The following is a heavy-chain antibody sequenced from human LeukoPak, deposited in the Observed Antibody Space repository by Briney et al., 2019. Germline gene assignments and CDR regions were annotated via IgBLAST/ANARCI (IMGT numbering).Heavy chain of an antibody. V-gene: IGHV4-34*01. D-gene: IGHD3-22*01. Sequence: SETLSLTCAVYGGSFSGYYWGWIRQPPGKGLEWIGEINHSGSTNYNPSLKSRVTISVDTSKNQFSLKLSSVTAADTAVYYCARGSDYYDSSGYYYGFNWFDPWGQGTLVTVSS. CDR3: ARGSDYYDSSGYYYGFNWFDP. CDR1: GGSFSGYY. CDR2: INHSGST. J-gene: IGHJ5*02.